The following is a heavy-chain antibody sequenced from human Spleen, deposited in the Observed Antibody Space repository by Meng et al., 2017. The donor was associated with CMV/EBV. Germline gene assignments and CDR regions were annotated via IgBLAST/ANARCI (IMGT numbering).Heavy chain of an antibody. D-gene: IGHD3-22*01. Sequence: GGSLRLSCAASGFTFSGYPMSWVRQAPGKGPEWVSVIYTGAGRTYYADSVKGRFTISRDNSKNTLYLQMNSLRAEDTAVYYCARDLRIHYYDSSLGYWGQGTLVTVSS. CDR3: ARDLRIHYYDSSLGY. V-gene: IGHV3-23*03. CDR1: GFTFSGYP. CDR2: IYTGAGRT. J-gene: IGHJ4*02.